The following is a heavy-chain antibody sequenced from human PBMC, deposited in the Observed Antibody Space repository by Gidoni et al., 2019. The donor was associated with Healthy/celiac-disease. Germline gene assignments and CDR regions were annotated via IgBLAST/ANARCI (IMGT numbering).Heavy chain of an antibody. V-gene: IGHV4-39*01. CDR2: IYYSGST. CDR1: GGSISSSSYY. D-gene: IGHD5-12*01. CDR3: ARRRKEDGYNWRGP. Sequence: QLQLQESGPGLVKPSETLSLTCTVSGGSISSSSYYWGWIRQPPGKGLEWIGSIYYSGSTYYNPSLKSRVTISVDTSKNQFSLKLSSVTAADTAVYYCARRRKEDGYNWRGPWGQGTLVTVSS. J-gene: IGHJ4*02.